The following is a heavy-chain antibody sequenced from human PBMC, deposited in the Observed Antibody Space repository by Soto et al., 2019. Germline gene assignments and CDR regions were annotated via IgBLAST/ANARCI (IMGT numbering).Heavy chain of an antibody. J-gene: IGHJ3*02. Sequence: HPGGSLRLSCAASGFTFSSYAMSWVRQAPGKGLEWVSAISGSGGSTYYADSVKGQFTISRDNSKNTLYLQMNSLRAEDTAVYYCANLYIVGAEPSTNMLRTDMLDIWGQGTMVTVSS. CDR3: ANLYIVGAEPSTNMLRTDMLDI. CDR1: GFTFSSYA. CDR2: ISGSGGST. V-gene: IGHV3-23*01. D-gene: IGHD1-26*01.